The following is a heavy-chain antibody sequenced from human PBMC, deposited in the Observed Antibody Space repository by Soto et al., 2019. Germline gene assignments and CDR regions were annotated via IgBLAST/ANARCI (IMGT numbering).Heavy chain of an antibody. CDR2: INHSGST. V-gene: IGHV4-34*01. CDR3: ARGQGLGVRANWFDP. CDR1: GGSFSVYY. D-gene: IGHD3-10*01. J-gene: IGHJ5*02. Sequence: QVQLQQWGAGLLKPSETLSLTCAVHGGSFSVYYWSWIRQPPGKGLEGSGEINHSGSTNYHPSLKSRVTISLDTSKNQFSLKLTSVTAAGTAVYYCARGQGLGVRANWFDPWGQGTLVTLSS.